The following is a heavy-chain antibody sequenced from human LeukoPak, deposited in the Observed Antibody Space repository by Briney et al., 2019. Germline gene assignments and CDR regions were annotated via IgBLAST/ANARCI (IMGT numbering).Heavy chain of an antibody. V-gene: IGHV4-59*01. Sequence: SETLSLTCTVSGGSISSYYWSWIRQPPGKGLEWIGYIYYSGSTNYNPSLKSRVTISVDTSKNQFSLKLSSVTAADTAVYYCARGLSSSWYPPHPDYWGQGTLVTVSS. CDR3: ARGLSSSWYPPHPDY. J-gene: IGHJ4*02. D-gene: IGHD6-13*01. CDR1: GGSISSYY. CDR2: IYYSGST.